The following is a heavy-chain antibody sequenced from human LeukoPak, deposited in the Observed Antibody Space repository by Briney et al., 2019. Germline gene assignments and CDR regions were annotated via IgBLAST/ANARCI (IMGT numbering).Heavy chain of an antibody. J-gene: IGHJ4*02. CDR3: AKQCDYGGNYYFDY. Sequence: GGXXRLSCAASGFTFSNYGMNWVRQAPGKGLEWVLGISGNGGITYNADSVEGRFTISRGNSKNTLYLQMNSLRAEDTALYYCAKQCDYGGNYYFDYWGQGTLVTVSS. D-gene: IGHD4-23*01. CDR1: GFTFSNYG. V-gene: IGHV3-23*01. CDR2: ISGNGGIT.